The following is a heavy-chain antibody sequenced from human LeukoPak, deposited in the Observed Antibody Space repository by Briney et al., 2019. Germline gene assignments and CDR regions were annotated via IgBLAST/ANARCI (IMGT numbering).Heavy chain of an antibody. V-gene: IGHV3-23*01. CDR1: GFTFSSYA. CDR3: ARDLGYSSGWYGPSDC. Sequence: GGSLRLSCAASGFTFSSYAMGWVRQAPGKGLEWVSAISGSGANTYYADSVKGRFTISRDNSKNTLYLQMNSLRAEDTAVYYCARDLGYSSGWYGPSDCWGQGTLVTVSS. D-gene: IGHD6-19*01. J-gene: IGHJ4*02. CDR2: ISGSGANT.